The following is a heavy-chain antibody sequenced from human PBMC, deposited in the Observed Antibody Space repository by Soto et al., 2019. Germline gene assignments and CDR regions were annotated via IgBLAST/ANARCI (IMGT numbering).Heavy chain of an antibody. CDR1: GYTFTSYY. Sequence: ASVKVSCKASGYTFTSYYMHWVRQAPGQGLEWMGIINPTGSVTGYAQKLQDRVTVTRDTSTSTVYIELNSLTSEDTAIYYCARYNSRTFPAAPDDKKSDSSGWWFAPWGQGTLVTVSS. CDR2: INPTGSVT. CDR3: ARYNSRTFPAAPDDKKSDSSGWWFAP. J-gene: IGHJ5*02. D-gene: IGHD6-13*01. V-gene: IGHV1-46*03.